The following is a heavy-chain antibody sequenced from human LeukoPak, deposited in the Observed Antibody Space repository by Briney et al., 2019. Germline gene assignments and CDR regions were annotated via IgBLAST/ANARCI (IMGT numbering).Heavy chain of an antibody. V-gene: IGHV3-30*02. CDR1: GFTFSSYG. J-gene: IGHJ4*02. D-gene: IGHD2-2*01. Sequence: GGSLRLSCPASGFTFSSYGMHWFRQAPGKGLEWGAFIRYDGSNKYYADSVKGRFTISRDNSKNTLYLQMNRLRAEDTAVYYCANMNIVVVPAATPNYWGQGTLVTVSS. CDR3: ANMNIVVVPAATPNY. CDR2: IRYDGSNK.